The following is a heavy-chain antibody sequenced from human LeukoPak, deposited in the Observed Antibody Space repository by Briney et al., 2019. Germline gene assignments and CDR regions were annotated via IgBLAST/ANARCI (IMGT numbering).Heavy chain of an antibody. CDR2: MRYDGSNK. CDR3: EKPLPGIAAAYFDY. CDR1: GFTFSSYG. V-gene: IGHV3-30*02. D-gene: IGHD6-13*01. Sequence: GGSLRLSCAASGFTFSSYGMHWVRQAPGKGLEWVAFMRYDGSNKYYADSVKGRFTISRDNSKNTLYLQMNSLRAEDTAVYYCEKPLPGIAAAYFDYWGQGTLVTVSS. J-gene: IGHJ4*02.